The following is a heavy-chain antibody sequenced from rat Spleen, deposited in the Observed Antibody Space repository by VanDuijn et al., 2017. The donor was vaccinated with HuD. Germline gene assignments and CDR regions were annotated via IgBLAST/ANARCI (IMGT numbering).Heavy chain of an antibody. CDR3: AVSGYGF. J-gene: IGHJ2*01. D-gene: IGHD4-3*01. Sequence: EVQLQESGPGLVKPSQSLSLTCSVTGYSITSNFWGWIRKFPGNKMEWMGFINYSGSTSYIPSLKSRNYITRDTSKNHFFLHLNSVTTDDTATYYCAVSGYGFWGQGVMVTVSS. CDR1: GYSITSNF. V-gene: IGHV3-1*01. CDR2: INYSGST.